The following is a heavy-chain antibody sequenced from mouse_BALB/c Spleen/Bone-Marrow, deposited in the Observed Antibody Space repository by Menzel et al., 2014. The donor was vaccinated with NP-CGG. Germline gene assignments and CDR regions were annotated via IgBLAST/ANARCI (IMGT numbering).Heavy chain of an antibody. Sequence: QVQLQQSGAELARPGASVKLSCKASGYTFTSYWMQWLKQRPGQGLEWIGAFYPGDGDTRYSQKFKGKATWTADKSSSTAYMQLSSLASEDSAVYYCARVHYGNHEYFDVWGAGTAVTVSS. CDR1: GYTFTSYW. D-gene: IGHD2-1*01. J-gene: IGHJ1*01. CDR2: FYPGDGDT. V-gene: IGHV1-87*01. CDR3: ARVHYGNHEYFDV.